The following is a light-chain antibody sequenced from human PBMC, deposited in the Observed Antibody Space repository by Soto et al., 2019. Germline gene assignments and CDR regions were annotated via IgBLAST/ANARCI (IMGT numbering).Light chain of an antibody. Sequence: QSVLTQPASVSGSPGQSITISCTGTSSDVGGYNSVSWYQHHPGKAPKLMIFDVSDRPSGVSSRFSGSKSGNTASLTITGLQAEDEADYYCSSSTTCSTPHYVFGPGTKVTVL. CDR1: SSDVGGYNS. CDR3: SSSTTCSTPHYV. CDR2: DVS. V-gene: IGLV2-14*03. J-gene: IGLJ1*01.